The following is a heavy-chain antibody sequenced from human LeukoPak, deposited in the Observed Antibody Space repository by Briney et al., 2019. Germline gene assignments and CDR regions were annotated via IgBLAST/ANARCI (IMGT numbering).Heavy chain of an antibody. CDR1: GFTFSPLG. V-gene: IGHV3-48*02. D-gene: IGHD3-10*01. Sequence: GGSLRLSCAASGFTFSPLGMNWVRQAPGRGLEWVSYISSGSSTTYYADSVKGRFTISRDNAKNSLYLQLNSLRDEDTAVYYCARGRGLTLSYHYFDYWGQGTLVTVSS. CDR3: ARGRGLTLSYHYFDY. J-gene: IGHJ4*02. CDR2: ISSGSSTT.